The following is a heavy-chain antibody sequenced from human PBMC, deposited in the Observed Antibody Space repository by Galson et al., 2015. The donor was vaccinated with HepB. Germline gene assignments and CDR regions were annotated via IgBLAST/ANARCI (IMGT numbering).Heavy chain of an antibody. CDR2: ISSGSSYI. J-gene: IGHJ6*02. D-gene: IGHD5-18*01. Sequence: SLRLSCAASGFTFSSYSMNWVRQAPGKGLEWVSSISSGSSYIYYADSVKGRFTISRDNAKNSLYLQMNSLRAEDTAVYYCARDWIPYYYYGMDVWGQGTTVTVSS. V-gene: IGHV3-21*01. CDR1: GFTFSSYS. CDR3: ARDWIPYYYYGMDV.